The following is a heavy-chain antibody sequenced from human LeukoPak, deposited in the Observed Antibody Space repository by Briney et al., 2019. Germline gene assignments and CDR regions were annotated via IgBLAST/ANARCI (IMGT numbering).Heavy chain of an antibody. Sequence: GGSLRLSCAASGFTFSSYAMSWVRQAPGKGLEWVSSISVSGTYTYYADSVKGRFTISRDNSKNTLYLQMNSLRPEDTAVYYCAKDARIGGYYMDVWGQGTTVTVSS. J-gene: IGHJ6*02. V-gene: IGHV3-23*01. CDR2: ISVSGTYT. CDR1: GFTFSSYA. CDR3: AKDARIGGYYMDV. D-gene: IGHD3-22*01.